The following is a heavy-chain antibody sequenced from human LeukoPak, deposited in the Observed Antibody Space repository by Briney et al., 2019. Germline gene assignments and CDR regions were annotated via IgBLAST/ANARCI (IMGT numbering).Heavy chain of an antibody. CDR1: GFTFSSYA. CDR2: ISYDGSNK. V-gene: IGHV3-30-3*01. D-gene: IGHD3-22*01. J-gene: IGHJ4*02. Sequence: GGSLRLSCAASGFTFSSYAMHWVRQAPGKGLEWVAVISYDGSNKYYADSVKGRFTISRDNSKNTLYLQMNSLRAEDTAVYYCARGKFLEWLLLRPLDYWGQGTLVTVSS. CDR3: ARGKFLEWLLLRPLDY.